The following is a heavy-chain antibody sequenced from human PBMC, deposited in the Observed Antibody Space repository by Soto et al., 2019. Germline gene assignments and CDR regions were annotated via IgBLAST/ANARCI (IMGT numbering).Heavy chain of an antibody. V-gene: IGHV1-18*01. CDR2: ISPYNDYT. J-gene: IGHJ6*02. CDR3: ARGGYYDNSWGKLSHYGLDV. D-gene: IGHD3-16*01. Sequence: QVQLVQSAAEVKKPGASVKVSCKTSGYTFIRYGIAWVRQAPGQGLEWVGWISPYNDYTIYAQKLQGRVTMTADTSTRTVYMELRGLKSDDTAVYHGARGGYYDNSWGKLSHYGLDVWGQGTSVSVSS. CDR1: GYTFIRYG.